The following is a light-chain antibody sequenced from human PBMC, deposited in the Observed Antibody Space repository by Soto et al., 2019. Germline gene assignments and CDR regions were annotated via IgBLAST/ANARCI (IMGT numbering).Light chain of an antibody. CDR1: QSISSW. V-gene: IGKV1-5*01. Sequence: DIQMTQSPSTLSASVGDRVTITCRASQSISSWLAWYQQKPGKAPKLLIYDASSLESGVPPRFSGSGSGTEFTLTNISLQPDDVAAYYYQQYNSYSAYTFGQGTKLEIK. CDR3: QQYNSYSAYT. J-gene: IGKJ2*01. CDR2: DAS.